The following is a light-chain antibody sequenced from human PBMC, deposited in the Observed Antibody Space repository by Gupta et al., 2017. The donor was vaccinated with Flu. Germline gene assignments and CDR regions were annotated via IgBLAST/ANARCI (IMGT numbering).Light chain of an antibody. V-gene: IGLV2-14*01. Sequence: TSSDGGGYNYVSWYQQHPGKAPKLMIDEVSNRPSGVSNRFSGSKSGNTASLTISGLQAEDEADYYCSSYTSSSTLVFGGGTKLTVL. CDR1: SSDGGGYNY. J-gene: IGLJ3*02. CDR3: SSYTSSSTLV. CDR2: EVS.